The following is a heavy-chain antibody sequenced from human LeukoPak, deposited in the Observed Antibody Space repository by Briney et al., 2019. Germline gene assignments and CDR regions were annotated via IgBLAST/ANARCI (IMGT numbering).Heavy chain of an antibody. CDR2: IIPIFGTA. V-gene: IGHV1-69*05. D-gene: IGHD3-9*01. CDR3: ARDYRNYDILTGYRYYFDY. Sequence: SVKVSCKASGGTFSSYTISWVRQAPGQGLEWMGGIIPIFGTANYAQKFQGRVTITTDESTSTAYMELSSLRSEDTAVYYCARDYRNYDILTGYRYYFDYWGQGTLVTVSS. CDR1: GGTFSSYT. J-gene: IGHJ4*02.